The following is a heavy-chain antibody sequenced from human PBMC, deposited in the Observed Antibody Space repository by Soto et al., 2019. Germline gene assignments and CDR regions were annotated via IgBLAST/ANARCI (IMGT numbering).Heavy chain of an antibody. V-gene: IGHV4-59*08. D-gene: IGHD1-1*01. Sequence: SHNWGWIRQPPGRGLEWIGYVYSTGGTSYNPSLKRRVTISADTSTNHISLTLTSVTAADTAVYYCVRQGIGNLHGLVDVWGQGTTVRVSS. CDR1: SHN. CDR2: VYSTGGT. CDR3: VRQGIGNLHGLVDV. J-gene: IGHJ6*02.